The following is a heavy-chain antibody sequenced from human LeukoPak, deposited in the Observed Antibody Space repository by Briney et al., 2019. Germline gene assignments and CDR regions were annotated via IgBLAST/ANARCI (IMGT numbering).Heavy chain of an antibody. V-gene: IGHV4-59*01. Sequence: PSETLSLTCTVSGGSISGYYWTWIRQPPGKILEWIGYIYYSGSTSYNPSLESRVTISVDTSKNQFSLKLSSVTAADTAVYYCARGGGASVYWGQGTLVTVSS. CDR1: GGSISGYY. CDR2: IYYSGST. D-gene: IGHD3-16*01. CDR3: ARGGGASVY. J-gene: IGHJ4*02.